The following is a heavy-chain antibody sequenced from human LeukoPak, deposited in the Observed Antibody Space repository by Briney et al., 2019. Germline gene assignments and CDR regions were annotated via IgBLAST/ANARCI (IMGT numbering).Heavy chain of an antibody. CDR2: TYYRSKWYN. CDR1: GDSVSSNSAA. V-gene: IGHV6-1*01. Sequence: SQTLSLTCAISGDSVSSNSAAWNRIRQSPSRGLEWLGRTYYRSKWYNDYAVSVKSRITINPDTSKNQFSLQLNSVTPEDTAVYYCARSQNFGIDHFDYWGQGTLVTVSS. J-gene: IGHJ4*02. D-gene: IGHD3-3*01. CDR3: ARSQNFGIDHFDY.